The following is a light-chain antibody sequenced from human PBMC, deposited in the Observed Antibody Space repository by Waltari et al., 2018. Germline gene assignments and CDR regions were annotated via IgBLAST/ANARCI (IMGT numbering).Light chain of an antibody. V-gene: IGLV1-36*01. J-gene: IGLJ1*01. CDR1: SSNIGNNA. CDR3: AAWDDSLNAYV. Sequence: QSVLTQPPSVSEAPRQRVTISCSGSSSNIGNNAVNWYQQPPGKAPQLLSYYDDLLPPGASYRFSGSKSGTSASLAISGLQSEDEADYYCAAWDDSLNAYVFGTGTKVTVL. CDR2: YDD.